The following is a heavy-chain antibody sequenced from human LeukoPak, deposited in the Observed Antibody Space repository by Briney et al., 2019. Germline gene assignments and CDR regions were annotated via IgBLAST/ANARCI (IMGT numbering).Heavy chain of an antibody. CDR3: ARDEVDSQNHYYGMDV. Sequence: GGSLRLSCATSGFTFSLYWMNWVRQAPGKGLEWVSSISSSSSYIYYADSVKGRFTISRDNAKNSLYLQMNSLRAEDTAVYYCARDEVDSQNHYYGMDVWGQGTTVTVSS. D-gene: IGHD5-12*01. CDR1: GFTFSLYW. J-gene: IGHJ6*02. CDR2: ISSSSSYI. V-gene: IGHV3-21*01.